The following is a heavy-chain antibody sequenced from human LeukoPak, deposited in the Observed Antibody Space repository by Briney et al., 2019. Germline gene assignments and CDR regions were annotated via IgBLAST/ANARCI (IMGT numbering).Heavy chain of an antibody. D-gene: IGHD2-15*01. CDR2: ISGSGGGT. CDR1: GFTFSSYV. Sequence: GGSLRLSCAASGFTFSSYVMSWVRQAQGKGLEWVSTISGSGGGTYYADSAKGRFTISRDNSNNMLYLQMNSLGADDTAVYYCATRWGSGGKTFYFEYWGQGTLSPSPQ. J-gene: IGHJ4*02. V-gene: IGHV3-23*01. CDR3: ATRWGSGGKTFYFEY.